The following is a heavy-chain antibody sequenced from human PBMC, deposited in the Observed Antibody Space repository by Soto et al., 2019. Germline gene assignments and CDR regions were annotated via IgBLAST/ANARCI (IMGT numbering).Heavy chain of an antibody. CDR2: ISYSGTT. D-gene: IGHD2-21*02. CDR3: ARDLWGYCGTDCYPLDV. CDR1: GASITTNNYY. Sequence: SETLSLTCTVSGASITTNNYYWGCLRQPPGKGQEWIATISYSGTTYYNPSLKSRVTISVDTSRNQFSLRLNSVTAADTAVYYCARDLWGYCGTDCYPLDVWGQGTTVTVS. V-gene: IGHV4-39*07. J-gene: IGHJ6*02.